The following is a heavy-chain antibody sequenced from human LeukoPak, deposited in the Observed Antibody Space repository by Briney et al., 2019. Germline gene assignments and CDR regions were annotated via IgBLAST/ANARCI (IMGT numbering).Heavy chain of an antibody. J-gene: IGHJ5*02. Sequence: SETLSLTCTVSGGSISSYYWSWIRQPPGKGLEWIGYIYYSGSTNYNPSLKSRVTISVDTSKNQFSLKLSSMTAADTAVYYCARALLRPWFDPWGQGTLVTVSS. D-gene: IGHD4-17*01. CDR2: IYYSGST. CDR1: GGSISSYY. CDR3: ARALLRPWFDP. V-gene: IGHV4-59*01.